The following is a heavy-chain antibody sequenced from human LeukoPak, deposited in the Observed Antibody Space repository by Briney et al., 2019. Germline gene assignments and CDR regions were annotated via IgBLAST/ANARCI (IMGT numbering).Heavy chain of an antibody. CDR2: MNPNTGNA. CDR1: GYTFNIYD. V-gene: IGHV1-8*01. Sequence: GASVKVSCKTSGYTFNIYDINWVRQVTGQGLEWMGWMNPNTGNAGYPQKFQSRVTMTRNTSISTAYLELSSLRSEDTAVYYCARGVRRARTEDYESSGYFPSDYWGQGTLVTVFS. D-gene: IGHD3-22*01. J-gene: IGHJ4*02. CDR3: ARGVRRARTEDYESSGYFPSDY.